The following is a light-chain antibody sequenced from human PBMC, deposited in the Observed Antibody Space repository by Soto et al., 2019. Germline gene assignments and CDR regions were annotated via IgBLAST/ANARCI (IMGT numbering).Light chain of an antibody. CDR2: END. Sequence: QSVLTQPPSVSATPGQTVTISCSGSSSNIGSNYVSWYQQLPGTAPKLLIYENDKRPSGIPDRFSGSKSGTSATLGITGLQTGDEADYYCGTWDNSLTALVFGGGTKLTVL. CDR3: GTWDNSLTALV. CDR1: SSNIGSNY. J-gene: IGLJ2*01. V-gene: IGLV1-51*02.